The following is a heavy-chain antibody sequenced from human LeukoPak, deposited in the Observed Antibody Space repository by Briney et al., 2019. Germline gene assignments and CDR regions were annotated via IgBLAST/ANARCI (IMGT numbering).Heavy chain of an antibody. CDR3: ARIPRPIYDSSGYDSNWFDP. J-gene: IGHJ5*02. CDR1: GGAFSSGSYY. Sequence: SETLSLTCTVSGGAFSSGSYYWSWIRPPPGKGLEWIVYIYYSGSTNYNPSLKSRVTISVDTSKNQFSLKLSSVTAADTAVYYCARIPRPIYDSSGYDSNWFDPWGQGTLVTVSS. V-gene: IGHV4-61*01. D-gene: IGHD3-22*01. CDR2: IYYSGST.